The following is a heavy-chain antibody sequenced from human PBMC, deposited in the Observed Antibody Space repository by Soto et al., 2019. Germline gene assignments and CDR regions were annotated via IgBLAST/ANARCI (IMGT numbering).Heavy chain of an antibody. CDR2: IRSKANGYAT. CDR3: TGSDAPSGLGY. CDR1: GFTFSGSA. J-gene: IGHJ4*02. D-gene: IGHD3-16*01. Sequence: EVQLVESGGGLVQPGGSLKLSCAASGFTFSGSAVHWVRQASGKGLEWVGRIRSKANGYATAYAASVKGRFTISRDDSKNTAYLQMNSLKTEDTAVYYCTGSDAPSGLGYWGQGTLVTVSS. V-gene: IGHV3-73*01.